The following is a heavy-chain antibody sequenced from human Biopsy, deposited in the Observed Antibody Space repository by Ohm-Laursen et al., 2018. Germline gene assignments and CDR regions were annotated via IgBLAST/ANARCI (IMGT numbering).Heavy chain of an antibody. Sequence: SVKASCKASGDTFSRSAFFWVRQAPGQGLVYLGRVIPIVGITNHAQTFQGRITLTADKSTFMVYMELSRLRSDDTAIYYCARGGSGSGYYGMDVWGQGATVSVSS. D-gene: IGHD3-10*01. J-gene: IGHJ6*02. CDR3: ARGGSGSGYYGMDV. CDR2: VIPIVGIT. CDR1: GDTFSRSA. V-gene: IGHV1-69*04.